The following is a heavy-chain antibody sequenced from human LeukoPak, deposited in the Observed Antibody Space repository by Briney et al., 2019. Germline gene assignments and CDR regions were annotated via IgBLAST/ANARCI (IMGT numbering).Heavy chain of an antibody. CDR2: ISWNSGSI. Sequence: GGSLRLSCAASGFTFDDYAMHWVRQAPGKGLEWVSGISWNSGSIGYADSVKGRFTISRDNAKNSLYLQMNSLRAEDTALYYCAKDTSLGAFDIWGQGTMVTVSS. CDR1: GFTFDDYA. J-gene: IGHJ3*02. V-gene: IGHV3-9*01. CDR3: AKDTSLGAFDI.